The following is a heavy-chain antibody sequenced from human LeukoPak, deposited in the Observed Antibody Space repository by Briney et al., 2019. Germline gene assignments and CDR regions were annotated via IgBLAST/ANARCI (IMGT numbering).Heavy chain of an antibody. V-gene: IGHV1-8*01. CDR2: MNPNSGNT. Sequence: RASVTVSCKASGYTFTSYDINWVRQAAGQGLEWMGWMNPNSGNTGYAQKFQGRVTMTRNTSISTAYMELSSLRSEDTAVYYCARRTYYYDSSGYYIDYWGQGTLVTVSS. J-gene: IGHJ4*02. CDR1: GYTFTSYD. D-gene: IGHD3-22*01. CDR3: ARRTYYYDSSGYYIDY.